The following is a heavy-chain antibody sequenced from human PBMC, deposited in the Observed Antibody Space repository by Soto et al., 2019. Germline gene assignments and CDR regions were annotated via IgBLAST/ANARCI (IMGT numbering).Heavy chain of an antibody. CDR1: GYKFTTYF. Sequence: QVQLVQSGAELKNPGASVKVACKASGYKFTTYFIHWVRQAPGQGVEWMGMIHPSGDTGYAQKFRGRVTMTIDTSTTTAYMELRNLTSEDTAVYFSVRGYCTTSPCSGDFQFWGQGTLVTVSS. CDR3: VRGYCTTSPCSGDFQF. CDR2: IHPSGDT. V-gene: IGHV1-46*01. D-gene: IGHD2-15*01. J-gene: IGHJ1*01.